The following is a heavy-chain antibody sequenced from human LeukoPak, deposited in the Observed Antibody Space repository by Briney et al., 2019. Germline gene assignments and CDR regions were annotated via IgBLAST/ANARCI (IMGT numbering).Heavy chain of an antibody. CDR1: GGTFSSYA. D-gene: IGHD2-21*01. J-gene: IGHJ4*02. V-gene: IGHV1-69*04. Sequence: GSSVKVSCKASGGTFSSYAISWVRQAPGQGLEWMGRIIPILGIANYAQKFQGRVTITADKSTSTAYMELSSLRSEDTAVYYCAGALFKGPLDYWGQGTLVTVSS. CDR3: AGALFKGPLDY. CDR2: IIPILGIA.